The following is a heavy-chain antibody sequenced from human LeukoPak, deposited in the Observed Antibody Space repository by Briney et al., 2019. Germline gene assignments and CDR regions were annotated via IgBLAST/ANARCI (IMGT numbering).Heavy chain of an antibody. V-gene: IGHV1-8*01. Sequence: ASVKVSCKASGYTFTSYDINWVRQATGQGLEWMGWMNPNSGNTGYAQKFRGRVTMTRNTSISTAYMELSSLRSEDTAVYYCARARYDFWSGYRNYYYYMDVWGKGTTVTVSS. J-gene: IGHJ6*03. D-gene: IGHD3-3*01. CDR3: ARARYDFWSGYRNYYYYMDV. CDR2: MNPNSGNT. CDR1: GYTFTSYD.